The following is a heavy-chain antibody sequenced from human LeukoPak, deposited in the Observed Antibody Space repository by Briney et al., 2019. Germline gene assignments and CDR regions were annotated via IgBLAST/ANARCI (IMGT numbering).Heavy chain of an antibody. J-gene: IGHJ4*02. CDR3: AKDYGSGWYYYFDY. CDR1: GFTFSSYG. Sequence: GGSLRLSCAASGFTFSSYGMHWVRQAPGKGLEWVAVIWYDGSNKYYADSVKGRFTISRDNSKNTLYLQMNSLRAEDTAVYYCAKDYGSGWYYYFDYWGQGTLDTVSS. D-gene: IGHD6-19*01. V-gene: IGHV3-33*06. CDR2: IWYDGSNK.